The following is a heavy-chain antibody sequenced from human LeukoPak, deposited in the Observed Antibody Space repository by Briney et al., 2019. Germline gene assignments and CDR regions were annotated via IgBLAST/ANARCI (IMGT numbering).Heavy chain of an antibody. CDR3: AREGPLSSIKH. CDR1: GYIFSNYG. Sequence: ASVKVSCKASGYIFSNYGISWVRQAPGQGLEWMGWISPNNGDTDYAQKFQGRVRMTTDTSISTAYMDLSRLTSNDTAMYYCAREGPLSSIKHWGQGTLVTVSS. V-gene: IGHV1-18*01. CDR2: ISPNNGDT. J-gene: IGHJ1*01. D-gene: IGHD5-12*01.